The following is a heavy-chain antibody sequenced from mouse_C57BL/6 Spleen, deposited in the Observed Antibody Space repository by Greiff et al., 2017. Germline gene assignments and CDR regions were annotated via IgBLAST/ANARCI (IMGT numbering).Heavy chain of an antibody. D-gene: IGHD2-3*01. CDR3: ARSGYYRDYYAMDY. V-gene: IGHV1-54*01. J-gene: IGHJ4*01. Sequence: VKLQESGAELVRPGTSVKVSCKASGYAFPNYLIEWVKQRPGQGLEWIGVINPGSGGTNYNEKFKGKATLTADKSSSTAYMQLSSLTSEDSAVYFCARSGYYRDYYAMDYWGQGTSVTVSS. CDR1: GYAFPNYL. CDR2: INPGSGGT.